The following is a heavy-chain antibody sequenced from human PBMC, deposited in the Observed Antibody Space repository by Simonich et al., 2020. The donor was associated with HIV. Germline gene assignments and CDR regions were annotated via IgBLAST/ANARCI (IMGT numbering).Heavy chain of an antibody. CDR3: AAGHGLLRFLEWEGTYMDV. J-gene: IGHJ6*03. D-gene: IGHD3-3*01. Sequence: QVQLQQWGAGVFKPSVTLSLTCAVYGGSFIDYYWRWIRPPPGRGLACIGESNQIGRINYNPPLKSRVTMSVDTSKNPFSLKLSSRTAADTAVYYCAAGHGLLRFLEWEGTYMDVWGKGTKVTVSS. CDR2: SNQIGRI. CDR1: GGSFIDYY. V-gene: IGHV4-34*02.